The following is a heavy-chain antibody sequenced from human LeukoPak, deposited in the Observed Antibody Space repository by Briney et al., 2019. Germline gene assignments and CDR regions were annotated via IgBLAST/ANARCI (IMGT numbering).Heavy chain of an antibody. CDR2: INPSGGST. V-gene: IGHV1-46*01. Sequence: ASVKVSCKASGYTFASYYMHWVRQAPGQGLEWMGIINPSGGSTSYAQKFQGRVTMTRDTSTSTVYMELSGLRSEDTAVYYCARTNYYDSSGYHLNYFDYRGQGTLVTVSS. CDR3: ARTNYYDSSGYHLNYFDY. J-gene: IGHJ4*02. CDR1: GYTFASYY. D-gene: IGHD3-22*01.